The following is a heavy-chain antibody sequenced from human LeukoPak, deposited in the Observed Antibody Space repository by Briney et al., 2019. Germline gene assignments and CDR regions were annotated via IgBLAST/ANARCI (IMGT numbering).Heavy chain of an antibody. CDR2: IYTSGST. Sequence: SQTLSLTCTVSGGSISSGSYYWSWIRQPAGKGLEWIGRIYTSGSTNYNPSLKSRVTISVDTSKNQFSLKLSSVTAADTAVYYCARHDCSSTSCYGAYWYFDLWGRGTLVTVSS. D-gene: IGHD2-2*01. CDR3: ARHDCSSTSCYGAYWYFDL. CDR1: GGSISSGSYY. V-gene: IGHV4-61*02. J-gene: IGHJ2*01.